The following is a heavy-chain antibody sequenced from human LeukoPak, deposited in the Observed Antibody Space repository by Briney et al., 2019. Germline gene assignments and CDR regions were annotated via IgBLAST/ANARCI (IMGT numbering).Heavy chain of an antibody. CDR2: IYYSGST. CDR3: ARLDCYDSSGYFYGVFDI. Sequence: PSETLSLTCTVSGDSISSSYWSWARQPPGKGLEWIAYIYYSGSTNYNPSLKSRVTMSVDTSKNQFSLNLSSVTAADTAVYYCARLDCYDSSGYFYGVFDIWGQGTMVTVSS. CDR1: GDSISSSY. D-gene: IGHD3-22*01. V-gene: IGHV4-59*01. J-gene: IGHJ3*02.